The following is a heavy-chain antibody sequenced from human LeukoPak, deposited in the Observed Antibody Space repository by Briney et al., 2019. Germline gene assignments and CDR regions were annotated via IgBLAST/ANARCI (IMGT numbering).Heavy chain of an antibody. V-gene: IGHV4-61*02. J-gene: IGHJ2*01. CDR1: GGSISSGSYY. Sequence: PSQTLSLTCTVSGGSISSGSYYWSWIRQPAGKGLEWIGRIYTSGSTNYNPSLKSRVTISVDTSKNQFSLKLSSVTAADTAVHYCAREGWGSSGWYRYFDLWGRGTLVTVSS. D-gene: IGHD6-19*01. CDR2: IYTSGST. CDR3: AREGWGSSGWYRYFDL.